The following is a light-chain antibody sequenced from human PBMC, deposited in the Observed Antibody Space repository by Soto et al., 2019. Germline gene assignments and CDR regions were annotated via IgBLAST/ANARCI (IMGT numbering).Light chain of an antibody. CDR1: QSVEKY. CDR3: QQRKHWPPLT. Sequence: EVVLTQSPATLSLSPGERAILSCRASQSVEKYLVWYQQKPGQAPRLLIYDTSNRATGIPARFRGSGSETDFNLNISSLEPEDFAVYYCQQRKHWPPLTFGGGTKVELK. V-gene: IGKV3-11*01. CDR2: DTS. J-gene: IGKJ4*01.